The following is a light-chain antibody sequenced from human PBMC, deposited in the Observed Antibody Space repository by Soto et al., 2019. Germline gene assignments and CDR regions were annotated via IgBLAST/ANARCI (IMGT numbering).Light chain of an antibody. J-gene: IGKJ1*01. V-gene: IGKV3-20*01. CDR2: GAS. Sequence: EIGLTQSPGTLSLSQGEGATLSCRASQSVSSSYFAWYQQKPGQAPRLLIYGASSRATGIPDRFSGSGSGTDFTLTISRLEPEDFAVYYCQQYGSSPWTFGQETKVETK. CDR1: QSVSSSY. CDR3: QQYGSSPWT.